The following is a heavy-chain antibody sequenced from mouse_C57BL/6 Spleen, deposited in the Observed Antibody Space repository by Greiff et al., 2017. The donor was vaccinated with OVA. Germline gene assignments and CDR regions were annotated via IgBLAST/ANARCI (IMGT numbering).Heavy chain of an antibody. CDR1: GFTFSSYG. Sequence: EVKLVESGGDLVKPGGSLKLSCAASGFTFSSYGMSWVRQTPDKRLEWVANISSGGSYTYYPHNVKGRFTFSGDNAKNTLYLQISSLTSEDTAMYYCARHGGTSWFAYWGQGTLVTVSA. V-gene: IGHV5-6*01. J-gene: IGHJ3*01. CDR2: ISSGGSYT. CDR3: ARHGGTSWFAY. D-gene: IGHD3-3*01.